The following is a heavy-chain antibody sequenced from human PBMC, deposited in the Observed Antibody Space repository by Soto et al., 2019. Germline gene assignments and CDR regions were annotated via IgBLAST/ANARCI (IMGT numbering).Heavy chain of an antibody. CDR1: GFTFSSYA. CDR3: AKDPWQQLVFPWFDP. Sequence: PGGSLRLSCAASGFTFSSYAMSWVRQAPGKGLEWVSAISGSGGSTYYADSVKGRFTISRDNSKNTLYLQMNSLRAEDTAVYYCAKDPWQQLVFPWFDPWGQGTLVTVSS. J-gene: IGHJ5*02. V-gene: IGHV3-23*01. D-gene: IGHD6-13*01. CDR2: ISGSGGST.